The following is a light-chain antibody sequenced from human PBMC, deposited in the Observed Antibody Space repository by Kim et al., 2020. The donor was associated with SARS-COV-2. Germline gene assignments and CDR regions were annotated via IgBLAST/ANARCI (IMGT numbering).Light chain of an antibody. Sequence: VTISSTGGISNIGEGNEVHWYQPLPGTAPKLLIYDNSNRPSGVPDRFSGSKSGTSASLAITGLQADDEAYYYCQSYDSSLSGFYVFGTGTKVTVL. CDR2: DNS. J-gene: IGLJ1*01. CDR3: QSYDSSLSGFYV. V-gene: IGLV1-40*01. CDR1: ISNIGEGNE.